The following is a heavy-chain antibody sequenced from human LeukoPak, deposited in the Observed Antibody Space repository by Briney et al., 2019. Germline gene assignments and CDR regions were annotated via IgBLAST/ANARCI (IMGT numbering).Heavy chain of an antibody. CDR1: GFTFRTYA. CDR2: ISGSGSTT. V-gene: IGHV3-23*01. D-gene: IGHD4-17*01. Sequence: GGSLRLSCVASGFTFRTYAMSWVRQAPGKGLEWVSLISGSGSTTNYAESVKGRFTISRDNSKNTLYVQMNSLRADDTAVYYCAKDRYEATVTTTGSFDYWGQGTLVTVSS. CDR3: AKDRYEATVTTTGSFDY. J-gene: IGHJ4*02.